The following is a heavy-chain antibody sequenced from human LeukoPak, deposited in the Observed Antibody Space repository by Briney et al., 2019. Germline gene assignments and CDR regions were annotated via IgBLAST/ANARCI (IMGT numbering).Heavy chain of an antibody. D-gene: IGHD5-18*01. CDR2: INHSGST. J-gene: IGHJ6*04. CDR1: GGSFSGYY. CDR3: AREGYSYGSMDV. Sequence: PSETLSLTCAVYGGSFSGYYWSWIRQPPGKGLEWIGEINHSGSTNYNPSLKSRVTISVDTSKNQFSLKLSSVTAADTAVYYCAREGYSYGSMDVWGKGTTVTVSS. V-gene: IGHV4-34*01.